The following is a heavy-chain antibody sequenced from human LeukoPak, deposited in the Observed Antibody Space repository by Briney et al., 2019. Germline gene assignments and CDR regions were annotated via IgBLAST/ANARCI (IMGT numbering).Heavy chain of an antibody. Sequence: ASVKLSCKASGYTFTGYYMHWVRQAPGQGLEWMGWINPNSGGTNYAQKFQGRVTMTRDTSISTAYMELSRLRSDDTAVYYCARGYYGGNPTLFDYWGQGTLVTVSS. CDR1: GYTFTGYY. V-gene: IGHV1-2*02. D-gene: IGHD4-23*01. CDR2: INPNSGGT. J-gene: IGHJ4*02. CDR3: ARGYYGGNPTLFDY.